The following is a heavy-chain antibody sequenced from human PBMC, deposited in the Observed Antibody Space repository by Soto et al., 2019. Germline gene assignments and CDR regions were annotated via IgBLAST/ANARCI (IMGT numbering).Heavy chain of an antibody. CDR1: GGTFNNHA. D-gene: IGHD6-6*01. CDR3: ARGLSSLLGSPFAF. V-gene: IGHV1-69*13. Sequence: SVKVSCKAAGGTFNNHAVRWVRQAPGQGLEWMGGIIPIFGTPNYAQNFQDRVTITADESTNSVYLGLSSLRPEDTAIYFCARGLSSLLGSPFAFWGQGTRVTVSS. J-gene: IGHJ4*02. CDR2: IIPIFGTP.